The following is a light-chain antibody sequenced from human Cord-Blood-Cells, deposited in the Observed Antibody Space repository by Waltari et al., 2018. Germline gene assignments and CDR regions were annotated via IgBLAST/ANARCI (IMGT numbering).Light chain of an antibody. CDR2: DAS. CDR3: SSYTGSSTWV. V-gene: IGLV2-14*01. J-gene: IGLJ3*02. Sequence: QSALTQPASGSGSPGQSITISCTGTRRDVGAYTYVSWYQQHPGKAPKLLIYDASQRPSGVSNRFSGSNSGNTASLTISGLQADDEADYYCSSYTGSSTWVFGGGTKLTVL. CDR1: RRDVGAYTY.